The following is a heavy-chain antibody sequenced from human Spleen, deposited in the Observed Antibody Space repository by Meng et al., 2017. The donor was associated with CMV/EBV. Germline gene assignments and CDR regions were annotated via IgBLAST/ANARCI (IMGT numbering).Heavy chain of an antibody. CDR1: GFTFYCFY. V-gene: IGHV1-2*06. Sequence: KPSGFTFYCFYIHWVRRAPGQGLEWMGRINPKNGDPKYAQRFEGRVSMTTDTSITTVYMELRSLRSDDTAFYYCTRRPLGSTRPFDYWGQGTLVTVSS. CDR3: TRRPLGSTRPFDY. CDR2: INPKNGDP. D-gene: IGHD1-26*01. J-gene: IGHJ4*02.